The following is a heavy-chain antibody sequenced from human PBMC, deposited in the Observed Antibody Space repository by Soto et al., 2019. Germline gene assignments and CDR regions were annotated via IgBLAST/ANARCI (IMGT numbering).Heavy chain of an antibody. D-gene: IGHD4-17*01. CDR3: ARDPYSSTTVTLMDY. V-gene: IGHV3-48*02. CDR1: GFTFTRHS. CDR2: ISDSSGTI. J-gene: IGHJ4*02. Sequence: PGGSLRLSCAASGFTFTRHSMNWVRQAAGKGLEWISYISDSSGTIYYADSVKGRFTISRDNVQNSLYLQMNSLRDEDTAVYYCARDPYSSTTVTLMDYWGQGTQVTVSS.